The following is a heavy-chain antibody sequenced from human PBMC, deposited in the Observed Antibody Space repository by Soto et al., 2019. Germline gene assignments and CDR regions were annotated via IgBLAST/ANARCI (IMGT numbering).Heavy chain of an antibody. CDR3: ARSSPGDTAMVTFGTPVKEIDY. D-gene: IGHD5-18*01. V-gene: IGHV1-18*01. CDR1: GYTFTSYG. Sequence: GASVKVSCKASGYTFTSYGISWVRQAPGQGLEWMGWISAYNGNTNYAQKLQGRVTMTTDTSTSTANMELRSLRSDDTAVYYCARSSPGDTAMVTFGTPVKEIDYWGQGTLVTVSS. CDR2: ISAYNGNT. J-gene: IGHJ4*02.